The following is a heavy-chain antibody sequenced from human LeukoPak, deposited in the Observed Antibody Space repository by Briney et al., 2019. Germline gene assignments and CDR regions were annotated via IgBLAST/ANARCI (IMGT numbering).Heavy chain of an antibody. V-gene: IGHV3-9*01. CDR2: ISWNSGSI. Sequence: GGSLRLSCAASGFTFDDYAMPWVRQAPGKGLEWVSGISWNSGSIGYADSVKGRFTISRDNAKNSLYLQMNSLRAEDTALYYCARGQAYCGADCYSDWGQGTLVTVSS. D-gene: IGHD2-21*02. CDR3: ARGQAYCGADCYSD. J-gene: IGHJ4*02. CDR1: GFTFDDYA.